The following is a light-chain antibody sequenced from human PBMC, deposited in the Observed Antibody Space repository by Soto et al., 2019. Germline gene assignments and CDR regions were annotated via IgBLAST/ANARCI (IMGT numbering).Light chain of an antibody. V-gene: IGKV3-15*01. J-gene: IGKJ3*01. CDR1: QSVSRN. Sequence: EIGMTQSPATLSVSPGERATLSCRASQSVSRNLAWYQQKPGQAPRLLISGASTRATGIPARFSGSGSGTEFTLTISSLQSEDFAVYYCQQYNNWPFTFGPGTKVDIK. CDR3: QQYNNWPFT. CDR2: GAS.